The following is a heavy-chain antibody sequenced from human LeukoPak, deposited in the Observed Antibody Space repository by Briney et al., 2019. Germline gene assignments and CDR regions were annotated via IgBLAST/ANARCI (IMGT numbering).Heavy chain of an antibody. D-gene: IGHD6-19*01. CDR3: ARGGGWRKNFDY. Sequence: SETLSLTCAVYDGSFYSYYWNWIRQPPGKGLEWIGEISHSGSTNSNPSLKSRVTISADTSKNQFSLKLNSVTAADTAVYYCARGGGWRKNFDYWGQGTLVTVSS. V-gene: IGHV4-34*01. CDR2: ISHSGST. J-gene: IGHJ4*02. CDR1: DGSFYSYY.